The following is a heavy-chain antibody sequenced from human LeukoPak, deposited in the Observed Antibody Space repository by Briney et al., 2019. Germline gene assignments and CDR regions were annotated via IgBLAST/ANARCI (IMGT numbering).Heavy chain of an antibody. CDR3: ARDSGSYGYYYYMDV. CDR1: GGTFTSYY. Sequence: ASVKVSCKASGGTFTSYYMHWVRQAPGQGLEWMGWISAYNGNTNYAQKLQGRVTMTTDTSTSTAYMELRSLRSDDTAVYYCARDSGSYGYYYYMDVWGKGTTVTISS. D-gene: IGHD1-26*01. V-gene: IGHV1-18*04. J-gene: IGHJ6*03. CDR2: ISAYNGNT.